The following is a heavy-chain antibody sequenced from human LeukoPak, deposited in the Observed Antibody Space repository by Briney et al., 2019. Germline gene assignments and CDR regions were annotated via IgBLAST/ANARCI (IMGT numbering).Heavy chain of an antibody. CDR1: GGSFSAYY. D-gene: IGHD6-13*01. J-gene: IGHJ4*02. Sequence: PSETLSLTCAVCGGSFSAYYWSWVRQPPGKGVEWSVEINHSGSTNYNPYLTSRVTISVDTSRNQFSLKVSSVTDADTAVYYCARSERSGIYFDYWGQGTLVTVSS. CDR3: ARSERSGIYFDY. CDR2: INHSGST. V-gene: IGHV4-34*01.